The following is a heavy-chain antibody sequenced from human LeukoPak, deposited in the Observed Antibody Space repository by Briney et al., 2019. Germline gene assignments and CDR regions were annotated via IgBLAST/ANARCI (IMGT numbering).Heavy chain of an antibody. V-gene: IGHV3-21*01. Sequence: PGGSLRLSCAASGFTFSSYSMNWVRQAPGKGLEWVSSISSSSSYIYYADSVKGRFTISRDNAKNSLYLQMNSLRAEDTAVYYCAKCDSSSWMGWYYYYMDVWGKGTTVTVSS. D-gene: IGHD6-13*01. CDR2: ISSSSSYI. CDR1: GFTFSSYS. CDR3: AKCDSSSWMGWYYYYMDV. J-gene: IGHJ6*03.